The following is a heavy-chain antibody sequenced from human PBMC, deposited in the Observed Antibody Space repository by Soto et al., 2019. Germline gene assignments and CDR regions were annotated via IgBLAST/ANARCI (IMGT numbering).Heavy chain of an antibody. CDR3: AHRGRISPTVFDN. Sequence: QITLKESGPALVKPTQTLTLTCTFSVFSISASGVGVGWLRQPQGKALEWLALIYWNNDKHYSPSLKSRRTISTHTSKNPVVLIMTIMHPVDTAPYYCAHRGRISPTVFDNWGQGTLVTVSS. CDR1: VFSISASGVG. J-gene: IGHJ4*02. V-gene: IGHV2-5*01. CDR2: IYWNNDK. D-gene: IGHD2-15*01.